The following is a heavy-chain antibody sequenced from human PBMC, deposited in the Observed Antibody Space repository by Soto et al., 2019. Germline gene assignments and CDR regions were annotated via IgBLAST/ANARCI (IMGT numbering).Heavy chain of an antibody. J-gene: IGHJ4*02. D-gene: IGHD1-7*01. CDR1: GGSFTSNNW. CDR2: IYRTGST. V-gene: IGHV4-4*02. CDR3: ASRDPGTSVDY. Sequence: ASTLSLTCAFSGGSFTSNNWWTWVRQPPGQGLEWIGEIYRTGSTNYNPSLKSRVTISLDKSENQFSLKVTSLTAADTAVYYCASRDPGTSVDYWGQGTLVTVS.